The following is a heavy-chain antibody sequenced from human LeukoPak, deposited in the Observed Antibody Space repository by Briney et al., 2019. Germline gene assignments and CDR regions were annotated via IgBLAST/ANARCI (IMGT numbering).Heavy chain of an antibody. CDR3: ARERESYGLSFDY. V-gene: IGHV3-74*01. CDR1: GFTFSNYW. D-gene: IGHD5-18*01. J-gene: IGHJ4*02. Sequence: PGGSLRLSCAVSGFTFSNYWMHWVRQGPGKGLVWVSRISSDGSGTNYADSVKGRFTISRDNSKNTLYLQMNSLRAEDTAVYYCARERESYGLSFDYWGQGTLVTVSS. CDR2: ISSDGSGT.